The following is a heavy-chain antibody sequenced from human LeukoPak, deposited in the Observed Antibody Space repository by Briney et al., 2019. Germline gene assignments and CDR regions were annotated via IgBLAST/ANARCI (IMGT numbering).Heavy chain of an antibody. CDR1: GGSISSGGYS. J-gene: IGHJ4*02. CDR2: IYHSGST. D-gene: IGHD3-22*01. CDR3: ARADSSGYLHY. Sequence: SQTLSLTCAVSGGSISSGGYSWSWIRQPPGKGLEWIGYIYHSGSTYYNPSLKSRVTISVDRSKNQFSLKLSSVTAADTAVYYCARADSSGYLHYWGQGTLVTVSS. V-gene: IGHV4-30-2*01.